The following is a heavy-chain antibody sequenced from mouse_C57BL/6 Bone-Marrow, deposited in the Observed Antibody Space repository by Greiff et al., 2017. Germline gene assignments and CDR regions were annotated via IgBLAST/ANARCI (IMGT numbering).Heavy chain of an antibody. D-gene: IGHD2-2*01. Sequence: EVMLVESGGGLVKPGGSLKLSCAASGFTFSSYAMSWVRQTPEKRLEWVATISDGGSYTYYPDNVKGRFTISRDNAKNNLYLQMSHLMSEDTAMYYCARGRGMVTSPDYFDYRGQGTTLTVSS. CDR2: ISDGGSYT. V-gene: IGHV5-4*03. J-gene: IGHJ2*01. CDR3: ARGRGMVTSPDYFDY. CDR1: GFTFSSYA.